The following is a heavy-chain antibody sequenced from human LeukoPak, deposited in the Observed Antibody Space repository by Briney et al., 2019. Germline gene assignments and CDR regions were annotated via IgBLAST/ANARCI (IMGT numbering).Heavy chain of an antibody. V-gene: IGHV3-30-3*01. CDR1: GFTLSSYA. J-gene: IGHJ4*02. CDR3: ARDTDTSGYYPDDY. Sequence: GGSLRLSCAAYGFTLSSYAMHWVRQAPGKGLEWVAVISYDGSNKYYADSVKGRFTISRDDSMNTLYLQMSRLRAEDTAVYYCARDTDTSGYYPDDYWGQGALVTVSS. CDR2: ISYDGSNK. D-gene: IGHD3-22*01.